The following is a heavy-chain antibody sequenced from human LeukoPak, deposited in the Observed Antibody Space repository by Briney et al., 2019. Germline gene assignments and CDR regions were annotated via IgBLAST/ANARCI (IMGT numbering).Heavy chain of an antibody. Sequence: ASVKVSCKASGYTFTSYAMHWVRQAPGQRLEWMGWINACNGNTKYSQKFQGRVTITRDTSASTAYMELSSLRSEDTAVYYCARARYCSGGSCYSLSYFDYWGQGTLVTVSS. CDR2: INACNGNT. J-gene: IGHJ4*02. CDR3: ARARYCSGGSCYSLSYFDY. V-gene: IGHV1-3*01. CDR1: GYTFTSYA. D-gene: IGHD2-15*01.